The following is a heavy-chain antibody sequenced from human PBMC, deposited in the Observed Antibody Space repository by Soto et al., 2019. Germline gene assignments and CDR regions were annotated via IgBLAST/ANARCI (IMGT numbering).Heavy chain of an antibody. Sequence: QVQLQQWGAGLLKPSETLSLTCAVYGGSFSGYYWSWIRKPPGQGLEWIGEINHSGGTNYNPSLKSRVTISVDTSTYQFSLKLRSAPGAATAVYYCARGLPASTTAPHQGYDYMDVWGKGTTVTVSS. J-gene: IGHJ6*03. CDR2: INHSGGT. V-gene: IGHV4-34*01. CDR3: ARGLPASTTAPHQGYDYMDV. CDR1: GGSFSGYY. D-gene: IGHD4-17*01.